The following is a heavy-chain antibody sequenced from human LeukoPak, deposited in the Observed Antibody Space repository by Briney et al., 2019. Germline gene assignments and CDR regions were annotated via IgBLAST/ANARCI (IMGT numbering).Heavy chain of an antibody. J-gene: IGHJ4*02. CDR2: IIPIFGTA. V-gene: IGHV1-69*05. CDR1: GGTFSSYA. Sequence: GASVKVSCKASGGTFSSYAISWVRQAPGQGLEWMGGIIPIFGTANYAQKFQGRVTITTDESTSTAYMELSSLRSEDTAVYYCATVHAYGGFDYWGQGTLVTVSS. CDR3: ATVHAYGGFDY. D-gene: IGHD4/OR15-4a*01.